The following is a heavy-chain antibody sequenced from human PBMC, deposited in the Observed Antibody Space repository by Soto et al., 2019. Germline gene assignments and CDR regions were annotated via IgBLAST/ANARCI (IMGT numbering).Heavy chain of an antibody. V-gene: IGHV2-5*02. CDR1: GFSLSSDGVA. J-gene: IGHJ6*03. CDR3: AHYVRCTTAACRNNFYYYMDV. CDR2: IYWDDDK. Sequence: QIILNESGPTLVKPTQTLTLTCTFSGFSLSSDGVAVGWVRQPPGKALEWLALIYWDDDKRYSSSLKTRLTIAKDTSKNQVVLTMTNMDPVDTATYYCAHYVRCTTAACRNNFYYYMDVWGEGTTVTVSS. D-gene: IGHD3-10*02.